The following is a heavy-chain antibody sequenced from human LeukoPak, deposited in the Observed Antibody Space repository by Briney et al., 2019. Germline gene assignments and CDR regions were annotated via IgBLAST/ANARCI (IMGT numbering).Heavy chain of an antibody. CDR1: GFTFGDYA. Sequence: PEGSLRLSCAASGFTFGDYAIHWVRQAPGKGLEWVSAITWIGGNISYADSVKGRFTISRDHAKNSLYLQMNSLRPEDTALYYCAKDSSFGGEGLHLWGKGTTVTVSS. CDR2: ITWIGGNI. V-gene: IGHV3-9*01. CDR3: AKDSSFGGEGLHL. D-gene: IGHD3-10*01. J-gene: IGHJ6*04.